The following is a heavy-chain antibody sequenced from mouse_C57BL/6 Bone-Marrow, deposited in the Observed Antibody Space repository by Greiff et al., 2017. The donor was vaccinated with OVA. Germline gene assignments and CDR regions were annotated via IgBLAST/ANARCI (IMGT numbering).Heavy chain of an antibody. J-gene: IGHJ3*01. D-gene: IGHD2-12*01. CDR1: GFTFSDYG. CDR2: ISSGSSTI. Sequence: EVKLVESGGGLVKPGGSLKLSCAASGFTFSDYGMHWVRQAPEKGLEWVAYISSGSSTIYYADTVKGRFTISRDNAKNTLFLQMTSLRSEDTAMYYCAREGGYSSWFAYWGQGTLVTVSA. CDR3: AREGGYSSWFAY. V-gene: IGHV5-17*01.